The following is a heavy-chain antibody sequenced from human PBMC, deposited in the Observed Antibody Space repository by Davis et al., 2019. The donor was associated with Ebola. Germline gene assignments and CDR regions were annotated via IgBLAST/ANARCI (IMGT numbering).Heavy chain of an antibody. V-gene: IGHV1-46*01. J-gene: IGHJ3*02. CDR1: GYRFTSYY. Sequence: ASVKVSCKASGYRFTSYYMYWVRQAPGQGLEWMGIINPITGGTSYAQNFQVRVNMTRDTSTSTVYMELSSLRSEDTAVYYGAREGGRYYDSSGYVFDIWGQGTMVKVSS. CDR2: INPITGGT. CDR3: AREGGRYYDSSGYVFDI. D-gene: IGHD3-22*01.